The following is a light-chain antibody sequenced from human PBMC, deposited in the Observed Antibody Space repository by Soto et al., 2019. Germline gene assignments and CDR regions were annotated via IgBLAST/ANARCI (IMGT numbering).Light chain of an antibody. CDR2: AAS. Sequence: DIQMTQSPSSLSASVGDRVTITCRASQTISSYLNWYQQNPGKAPKLLIYAASSLQSGVPSRFSGSGSGTYFPLTISSLQPEDFATYYCQQSSNIPYTFGQGTKLEIK. CDR3: QQSSNIPYT. CDR1: QTISSY. V-gene: IGKV1-39*01. J-gene: IGKJ2*01.